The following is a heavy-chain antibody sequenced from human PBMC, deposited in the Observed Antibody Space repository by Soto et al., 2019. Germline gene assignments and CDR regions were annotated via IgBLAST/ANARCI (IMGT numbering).Heavy chain of an antibody. J-gene: IGHJ6*02. Sequence: ASVKVSCKASGGTFSSYAISWVRQAPGQGLEWMGGIIPIFGTANYAQKFQGRVTLTADESTSTAYMELSSLRSEDTAVYYCARTRFGEFEHYYYYYGMDVWGQGTTVTVSS. V-gene: IGHV1-69*13. CDR3: ARTRFGEFEHYYYYYGMDV. D-gene: IGHD3-10*01. CDR2: IIPIFGTA. CDR1: GGTFSSYA.